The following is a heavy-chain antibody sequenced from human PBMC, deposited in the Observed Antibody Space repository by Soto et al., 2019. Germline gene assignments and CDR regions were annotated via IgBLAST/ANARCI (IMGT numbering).Heavy chain of an antibody. V-gene: IGHV4-31*03. CDR1: GGSINSGGYC. J-gene: IGHJ4*02. D-gene: IGHD5-18*01. CDR2: ISYGGST. CDR3: SRGILV. Sequence: QVQLQESGPGLVKPSQTLSLTCTVSGGSINSGGYCWSWIRQHPGKGLDWIGCISYGGSTSYNPSLKCRVTISVDTSKNQFSLKLSSVTAAATAVCYCSRGILVWGQGTLITVSS.